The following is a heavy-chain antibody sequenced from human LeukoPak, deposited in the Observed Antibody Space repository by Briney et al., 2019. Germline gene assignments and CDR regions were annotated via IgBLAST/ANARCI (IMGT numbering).Heavy chain of an antibody. J-gene: IGHJ4*02. Sequence: PSETLSLTCTVSGGSISSTNYYWGWIRQPPGKGLEWIGNIYYSGSTYYNPSLKSRVTIPVDTSKNRFSLKLSSVTAGDTAVYYCAGNYYGSGSYYSEDRYWGQGTLVTVSS. CDR3: AGNYYGSGSYYSEDRY. CDR2: IYYSGST. CDR1: GGSISSTNYY. D-gene: IGHD3-10*01. V-gene: IGHV4-39*01.